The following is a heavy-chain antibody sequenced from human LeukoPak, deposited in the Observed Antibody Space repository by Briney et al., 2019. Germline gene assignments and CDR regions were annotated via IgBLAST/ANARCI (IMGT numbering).Heavy chain of an antibody. D-gene: IGHD1-14*01. Sequence: SQTLSLTCTVSGGSIGSGSYYWSWIRQPAGKGLEWIGRIYSSGSTNYNPSLKSRVTMSLDASKNQFSLNLSSVTAADTAVYYCAKVDRNYNGHAFDIWGQGTMVTVSP. CDR3: AKVDRNYNGHAFDI. CDR2: IYSSGST. CDR1: GGSIGSGSYY. J-gene: IGHJ3*02. V-gene: IGHV4-61*02.